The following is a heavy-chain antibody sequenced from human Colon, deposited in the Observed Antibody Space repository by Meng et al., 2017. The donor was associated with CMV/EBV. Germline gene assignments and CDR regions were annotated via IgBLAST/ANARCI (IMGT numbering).Heavy chain of an antibody. CDR3: ARLPGSGKDY. CDR2: IYSGGTT. CDR1: DFSVSSNY. D-gene: IGHD3-10*01. J-gene: IGHJ4*02. V-gene: IGHV3-53*01. Sequence: GESLKISCAASDFSVSSNYMSWVRQAPGKGLEWVSVIYSGGTTHYADSVKGRFTISRDNSKNTLYLQMNSLRAGDTAVYYCARLPGSGKDYWGQGTLVTVSS.